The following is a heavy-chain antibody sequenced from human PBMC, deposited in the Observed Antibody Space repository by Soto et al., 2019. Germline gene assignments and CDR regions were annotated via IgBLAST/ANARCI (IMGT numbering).Heavy chain of an antibody. D-gene: IGHD1-7*01. V-gene: IGHV4-39*01. Sequence: QLHLEESGPGLVKPSETLSLTCGVSGTSISSSGHYWGWIRQPPGKGLEWIGTGTLYFSGTPFYNPSFKSRVTMSLDAYKNQFSLRLESVTAADTAVYYCARQTRDSFDDIPYYFDYWGQGNLVTVSS. CDR3: ARQTRDSFDDIPYYFDY. J-gene: IGHJ4*02. CDR2: LYFSGTP. CDR1: GTSISSSGHY.